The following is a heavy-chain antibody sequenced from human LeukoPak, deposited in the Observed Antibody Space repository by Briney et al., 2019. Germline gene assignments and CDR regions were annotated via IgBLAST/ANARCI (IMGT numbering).Heavy chain of an antibody. V-gene: IGHV3-30-3*01. D-gene: IGHD3-22*01. CDR3: ARDLLAMIVVVMNHYYGTDV. Sequence: PGGSLRLSCAASGFTFSSYAMHWVRQAPGEGLEWVAVISYDGSNKYYADSVKGRFTISRDNSKNTPYLQMNSLRAEDTAVYYCARDLLAMIVVVMNHYYGTDVWGQGTTVTVSS. CDR1: GFTFSSYA. CDR2: ISYDGSNK. J-gene: IGHJ6*02.